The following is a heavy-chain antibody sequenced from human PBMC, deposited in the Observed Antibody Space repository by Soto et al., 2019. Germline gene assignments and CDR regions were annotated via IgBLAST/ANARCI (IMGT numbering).Heavy chain of an antibody. V-gene: IGHV3-23*01. CDR3: LSCVSVHFDY. CDR1: GFTISSRDNHA. Sequence: PGGSLRLSCAASGFTISSRDNHAMSWVRQAPGKGPEWISTLSSAGSNRHCADSVLGRFTISSDSSRITVNLLMNRLIVEDTARYFCLSCVSVHFDYLCPGTLVTVSS. J-gene: IGHJ4*02. CDR2: LSSAGSNR.